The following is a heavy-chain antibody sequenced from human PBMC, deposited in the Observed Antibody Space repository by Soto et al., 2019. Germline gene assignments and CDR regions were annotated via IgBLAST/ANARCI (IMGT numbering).Heavy chain of an antibody. CDR2: ISYDGSSK. CDR1: GFTFSSYA. J-gene: IGHJ6*03. CDR3: AKPVYYYYYYMDV. V-gene: IGHV3-30-3*02. Sequence: PGGSLRLSCAASGFTFSSYAMHWVRQAPGKGLEWVAGISYDGSSKYYADSVKGRFTISRDNSKNTLYLQMNSLRAEDTAVYYCAKPVYYYYYYMDVWGKGTTVTVSS.